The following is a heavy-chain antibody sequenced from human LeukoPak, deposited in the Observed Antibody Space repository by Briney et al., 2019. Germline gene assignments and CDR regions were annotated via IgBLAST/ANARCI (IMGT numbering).Heavy chain of an antibody. V-gene: IGHV4-34*01. J-gene: IGHJ3*02. CDR2: INHSGST. CDR1: GGSFSGYY. Sequence: PSETLSLTCAVYGGSFSGYYWSWIRQPPGKGLEWIGEINHSGSTNYNPSLKSRVTISVDTSKNQFSLKLSSVTAADTAMYYCARADIVVVVAATEAFDIWGQGTMVTVSS. D-gene: IGHD2-15*01. CDR3: ARADIVVVVAATEAFDI.